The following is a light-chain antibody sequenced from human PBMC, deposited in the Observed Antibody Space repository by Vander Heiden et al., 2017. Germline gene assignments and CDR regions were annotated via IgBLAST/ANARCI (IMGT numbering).Light chain of an antibody. Sequence: SYWLIQPLPASVSPGQTASITCPGDKLGDKYGCCYQQKPAQSLLLVIYKDSKRPAGIPELFSAYNSGTTATLTISGTQARDDDDYYCQAWDSSTVVFGGGTKLTVL. J-gene: IGLJ2*01. CDR2: KDS. V-gene: IGLV3-1*01. CDR3: QAWDSSTVV. CDR1: KLGDKY.